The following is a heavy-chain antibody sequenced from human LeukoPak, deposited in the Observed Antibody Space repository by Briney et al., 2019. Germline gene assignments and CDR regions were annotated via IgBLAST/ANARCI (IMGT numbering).Heavy chain of an antibody. CDR1: GFTFCSYG. V-gene: IGHV3-30*02. D-gene: IGHD3-10*01. Sequence: PGGSLRLSCAASGFTFCSYGMHWVRQDPGKGLEWVAFIRYDGSNKYYADSVKGRFTISRDNSKNTLYLQMNSQRAEDTAVYYCAKDSYNYYGSGSYSYWGQGTLVTVSS. CDR2: IRYDGSNK. J-gene: IGHJ4*02. CDR3: AKDSYNYYGSGSYSY.